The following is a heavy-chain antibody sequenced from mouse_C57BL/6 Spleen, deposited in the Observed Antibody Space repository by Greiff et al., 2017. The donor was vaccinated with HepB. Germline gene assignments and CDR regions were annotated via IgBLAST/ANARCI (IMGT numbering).Heavy chain of an antibody. CDR3: ARERRTEGFAY. J-gene: IGHJ3*01. CDR1: GYTFTSYW. CDR2: IDPSDSYT. V-gene: IGHV1-59*01. Sequence: QVQLQQPGAELVRPGTSVKLSCKASGYTFTSYWMHWVKQRPGQGLEWIGVIDPSDSYTNYNQKFKGKATLTVDTSSSTAYMQLSSLTSEDSAVYYGARERRTEGFAYWGQGTLVTVSA. D-gene: IGHD3-3*01.